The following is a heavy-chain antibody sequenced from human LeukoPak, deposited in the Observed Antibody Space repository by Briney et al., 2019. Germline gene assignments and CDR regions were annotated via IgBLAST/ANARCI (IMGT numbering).Heavy chain of an antibody. CDR3: ARDSPYGDYGDY. CDR2: INSDGSST. V-gene: IGHV3-74*01. J-gene: IGHJ4*02. D-gene: IGHD4-17*01. Sequence: GGSLRLSCAASGFTFSSYWMHWVRQDPGKGLVWVSRINSDGSSTSYADSVKGRFTISRDNAKNTLYLQMNSLRAEDTAVYYCARDSPYGDYGDYWGQGTLVTVSS. CDR1: GFTFSSYW.